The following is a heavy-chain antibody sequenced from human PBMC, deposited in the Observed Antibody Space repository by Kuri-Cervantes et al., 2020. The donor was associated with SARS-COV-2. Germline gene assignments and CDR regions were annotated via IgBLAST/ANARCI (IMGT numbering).Heavy chain of an antibody. CDR3: ARDRGYDILTGYYSFDY. J-gene: IGHJ4*02. CDR2: INPNSGGT. V-gene: IGHV1-2*02. Sequence: ASVKVSCKASGYTFTGYYMHWVRQAPGQGLEWMGWINPNSGGTNYAQKFQGRVTKTRDTSISTAYMELSRLRSDDTAVYYCARDRGYDILTGYYSFDYWGQGTLVTVSS. CDR1: GYTFTGYY. D-gene: IGHD3-9*01.